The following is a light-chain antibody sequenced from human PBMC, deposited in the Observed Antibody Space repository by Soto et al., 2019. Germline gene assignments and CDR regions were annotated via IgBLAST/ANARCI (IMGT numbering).Light chain of an antibody. CDR1: SSNIGNNY. Sequence: QSVLTQPPSVSAAPGQKVTISCSGSSSNIGNNYVSWYQQLPGTAPKLLIYENNKRPSGIPDRFSGSKSGTSATLGITGLQNGDEADYYCRTWDSSLSAYWVFGGGTKLTVL. J-gene: IGLJ3*02. CDR2: ENN. V-gene: IGLV1-51*02. CDR3: RTWDSSLSAYWV.